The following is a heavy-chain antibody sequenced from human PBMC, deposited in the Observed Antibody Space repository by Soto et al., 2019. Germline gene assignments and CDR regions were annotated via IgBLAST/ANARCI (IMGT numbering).Heavy chain of an antibody. CDR3: ARDVLWFGEFGYYGMDV. CDR1: GFTFSSYG. J-gene: IGHJ6*02. V-gene: IGHV3-33*01. D-gene: IGHD3-10*01. Sequence: LRLSCAASGFTFSSYGMHWVRQAPGKGLEWVAVIWYDGSNKYYADSVKGRFTISRDNSKNTLYLQMNSLGAEDTAVYYCARDVLWFGEFGYYGMDVWGQGTTVTVSS. CDR2: IWYDGSNK.